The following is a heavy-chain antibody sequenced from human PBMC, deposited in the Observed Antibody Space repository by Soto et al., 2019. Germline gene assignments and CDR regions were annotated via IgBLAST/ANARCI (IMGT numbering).Heavy chain of an antibody. V-gene: IGHV3-23*01. CDR1: GFTFSSYA. CDR2: ISGSGGTT. CDR3: ARNCGGDCYTNFDY. J-gene: IGHJ4*02. D-gene: IGHD2-21*02. Sequence: PGGSLRLSCAASGFTFSSYAMSWVRQAPGKGLEWVSAISGSGGTTYYGDSVRGRFTVSRDNSRDTLYLQMNSLRADDTALYYCARNCGGDCYTNFDYWGQGTLVTV.